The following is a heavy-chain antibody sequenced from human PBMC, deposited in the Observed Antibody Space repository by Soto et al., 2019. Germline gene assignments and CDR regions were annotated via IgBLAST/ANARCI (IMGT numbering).Heavy chain of an antibody. V-gene: IGHV3-23*04. CDR1: GFTFSSYA. CDR2: ISGSGGST. D-gene: IGHD2-21*01. CDR3: AKGGEVSYYYYYGMDV. Sequence: EVQLVQSGGGLVQPGGSLRLSCAASGFTFSSYAMSWVRQAPGKGLEWVSAISGSGGSTYYADSVKGRFTISRDNSKNTLYLQMNSLRAEDTAVYYCAKGGEVSYYYYYGMDVWGQGTTVTVSS. J-gene: IGHJ6*02.